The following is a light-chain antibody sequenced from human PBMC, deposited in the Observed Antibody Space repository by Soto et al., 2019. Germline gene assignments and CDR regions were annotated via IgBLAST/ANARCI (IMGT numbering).Light chain of an antibody. J-gene: IGKJ1*01. Sequence: DIQMTQSPSSLSASVGDRVTITCRASQGIGNGLGWFQQKPGRAPKRLMYAASSLESGVPPRFSGSGSGTEFTLTISSPQPEDFATYYCLQHNSYPRTFGQGTKVEIK. CDR1: QGIGNG. CDR2: AAS. CDR3: LQHNSYPRT. V-gene: IGKV1-17*01.